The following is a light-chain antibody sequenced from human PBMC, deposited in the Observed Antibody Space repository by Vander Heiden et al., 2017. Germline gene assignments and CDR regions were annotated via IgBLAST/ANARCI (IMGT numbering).Light chain of an antibody. CDR2: AAS. J-gene: IGKJ3*01. CDR3: QQYYSYPFT. CDR1: QGISSY. V-gene: IGKV1-8*01. Sequence: IRMTQSPSSFSASTGDRVTITCRASQGISSYLAWYQQKPGKAPKLLIYAASTLQSGVPSRFSGSGSGTDFTLTISCLQSEDFATYYCQQYYSYPFTFGPGTKVDIK.